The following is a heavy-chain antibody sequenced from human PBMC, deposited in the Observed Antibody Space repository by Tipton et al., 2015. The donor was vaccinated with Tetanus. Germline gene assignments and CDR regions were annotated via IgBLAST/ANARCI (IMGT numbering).Heavy chain of an antibody. J-gene: IGHJ4*02. Sequence: QSGAEVKKPGASVKVSCKASGYTFTSYGISWVRQAPGQGLEWMGWINTHNGDTSYAQRFQGRVTMTTDTSTSTAYMELRGLRSDDTAVYFCVRDKVGGITGFDHWGQGTLVTVSS. V-gene: IGHV1-18*01. CDR2: INTHNGDT. CDR3: VRDKVGGITGFDH. CDR1: GYTFTSYG. D-gene: IGHD1-26*01.